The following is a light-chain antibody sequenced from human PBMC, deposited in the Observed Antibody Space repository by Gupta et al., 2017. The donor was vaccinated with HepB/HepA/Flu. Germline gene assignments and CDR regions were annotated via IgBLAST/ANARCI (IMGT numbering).Light chain of an antibody. Sequence: QPVLTPPPPLAAAPAERVTISCTGSSSNIGAGYDVHWYQQLPGTAPKLLIYGNSNRPSGVPDRFSGSKSGTSASLAIAGLRAEDEADYYCQSYDSSLSDAVFGAGTKVTVL. J-gene: IGLJ1*01. CDR1: SSNIGAGYD. CDR3: QSYDSSLSDAV. V-gene: IGLV1-40*01. CDR2: GNS.